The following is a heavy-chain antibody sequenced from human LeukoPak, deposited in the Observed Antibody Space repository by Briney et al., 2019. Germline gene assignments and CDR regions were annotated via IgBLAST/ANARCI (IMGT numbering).Heavy chain of an antibody. CDR2: ISGSGGST. V-gene: IGHV3-23*01. J-gene: IGHJ4*02. D-gene: IGHD2-15*01. Sequence: PGRSLRLSCAASGFTFSSYGMHWVRQAPGKGLEWVSAISGSGGSTYYADSVKGRFTISRDNSKNTLYLQMNSLRAEDTAVYYCAKAARGYCSGGSCFLDYWGQGTLVTVSS. CDR3: AKAARGYCSGGSCFLDY. CDR1: GFTFSSYG.